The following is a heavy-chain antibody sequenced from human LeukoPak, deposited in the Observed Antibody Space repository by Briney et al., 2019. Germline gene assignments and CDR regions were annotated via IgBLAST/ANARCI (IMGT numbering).Heavy chain of an antibody. D-gene: IGHD6-19*01. CDR2: IYYSGST. CDR1: GGSISSYY. CDR3: ARHGRSLQYSSGWYNPYDY. Sequence: SEALSLTCTVSGGSISSYYWSWIRQPPGKGLEWIGYIYYSGSTNYNPSLKSRVTISVDTSKNQFSLKLSSVTAADTAVYYCARHGRSLQYSSGWYNPYDYWGQGTLVTVSS. V-gene: IGHV4-59*08. J-gene: IGHJ4*02.